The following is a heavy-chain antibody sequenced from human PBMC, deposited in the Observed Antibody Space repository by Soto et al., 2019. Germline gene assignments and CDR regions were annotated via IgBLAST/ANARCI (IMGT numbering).Heavy chain of an antibody. J-gene: IGHJ4*02. Sequence: SVKVSCKASGGTFSSYAISWVRQAPGQGLEWMGGIIPIFGTANYAQKFQGRVTITADKSTSTAYMELSSLRSEDTAVYYCARDLKRYPGGAHWGQGTLVTVSS. CDR2: IIPIFGTA. CDR1: GGTFSSYA. D-gene: IGHD2-15*01. CDR3: ARDLKRYPGGAH. V-gene: IGHV1-69*06.